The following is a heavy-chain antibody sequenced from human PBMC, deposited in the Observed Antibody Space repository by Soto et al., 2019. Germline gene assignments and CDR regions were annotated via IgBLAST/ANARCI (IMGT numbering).Heavy chain of an antibody. J-gene: IGHJ4*02. D-gene: IGHD2-21*02. Sequence: QVQLVQSGAEVKKPGASVKVSCKASGDTFTDYYIHWVRQAPGQGLEWMGTVNPSGGHTTYAQHFLGRMTMTRDTSTSTLYMELASLTSEETAIYFCARGGHVVVVTAALDYWGQGTPVTLSS. V-gene: IGHV1-46*01. CDR3: ARGGHVVVVTAALDY. CDR2: VNPSGGHT. CDR1: GDTFTDYY.